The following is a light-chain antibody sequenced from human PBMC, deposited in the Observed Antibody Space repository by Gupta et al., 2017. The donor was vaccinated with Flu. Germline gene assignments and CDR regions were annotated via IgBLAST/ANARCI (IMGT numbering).Light chain of an antibody. CDR1: QSVSSY. CDR2: DTS. J-gene: IGKJ3*01. V-gene: IGKV3-11*01. CDR3: QQRSNWPPFT. Sequence: ERATLSCRASQSVSSYLAWYQQKPGQAPRLLIYDTSNRATGIPARFSGTGSGTDFTLTISSLESEDFAVYYCQQRSNWPPFTFGPGTKVEIK.